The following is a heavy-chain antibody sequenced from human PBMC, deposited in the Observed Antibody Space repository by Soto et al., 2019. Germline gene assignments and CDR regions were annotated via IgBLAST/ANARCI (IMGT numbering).Heavy chain of an antibody. CDR2: IYHSGST. CDR1: GGSFSGYY. Sequence: SETLSLNCAVDGGSFSGYYWSWIRQPPGQGLEWIGSIYHSGSTNYDPSLKSRVTISVDTSKNQFSLKLSSVTAADTAVYYCARQRSSSVYNWFDPWGQGTLVTVAS. V-gene: IGHV4-34*01. CDR3: ARQRSSSVYNWFDP. J-gene: IGHJ5*02. D-gene: IGHD6-13*01.